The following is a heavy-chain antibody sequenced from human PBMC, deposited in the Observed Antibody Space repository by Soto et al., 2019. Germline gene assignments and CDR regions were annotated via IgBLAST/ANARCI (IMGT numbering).Heavy chain of an antibody. Sequence: GGSLRLSCAASGFTFSSYAMHWVRQAPGKGLEWVAVISYDGSNKYYADSVKGRFTISRDNSKNTLYLQMNSLRAEDTAVYYCAREGRYSSSWETRSYYYYGMDVWGQGTTVTVSS. J-gene: IGHJ6*02. V-gene: IGHV3-30-3*01. CDR1: GFTFSSYA. CDR3: AREGRYSSSWETRSYYYYGMDV. CDR2: ISYDGSNK. D-gene: IGHD6-13*01.